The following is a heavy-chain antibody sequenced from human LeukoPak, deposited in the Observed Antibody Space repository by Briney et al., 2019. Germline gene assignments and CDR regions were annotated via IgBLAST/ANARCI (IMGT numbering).Heavy chain of an antibody. J-gene: IGHJ6*03. Sequence: GGSLRLSCAASGFTFSNYDMNWVRQAPGKGLEWVSYISSDASAIYYADSVKGRFTVSRDNSKNTLYLQMNSLRAEDTAVYYCATSGGSSSLHYYSYMDVWGKGTTVTVSS. CDR2: ISSDASAI. CDR3: ATSGGSSSLHYYSYMDV. D-gene: IGHD2-2*01. V-gene: IGHV3-48*01. CDR1: GFTFSNYD.